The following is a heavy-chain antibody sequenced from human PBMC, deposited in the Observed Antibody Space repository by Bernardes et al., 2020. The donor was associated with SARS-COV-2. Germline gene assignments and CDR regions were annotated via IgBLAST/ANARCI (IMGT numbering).Heavy chain of an antibody. D-gene: IGHD3-3*01. Sequence: ASVKVSCKASGYTFTDYYIHWVRQAPGQGLEWMGWIYPKSGDTNYAQKFQGRVTMTRDTSISTAYMDLSRLRSDDTAMYYCASVTWSQYDDFDKWGQGTLVTVS. J-gene: IGHJ3*02. CDR3: ASVTWSQYDDFDK. CDR2: IYPKSGDT. V-gene: IGHV1-2*02. CDR1: GYTFTDYY.